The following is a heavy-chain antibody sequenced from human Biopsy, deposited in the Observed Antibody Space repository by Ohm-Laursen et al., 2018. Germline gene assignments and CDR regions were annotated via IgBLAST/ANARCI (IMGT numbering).Heavy chain of an antibody. V-gene: IGHV3-7*01. CDR2: IKQDGSEK. D-gene: IGHD2-2*01. J-gene: IGHJ3*01. CDR3: ARPKSRRALDV. CDR1: GFTFTDYW. Sequence: SLRLPCTAFGFTFTDYWMIWVRRAPGKGLEWVANIKQDGSEKNYVDSVKGRFTITRDNAKNSLYLQMNSLRVEDTAVYYCARPKSRRALDVWGQGTMVTVSS.